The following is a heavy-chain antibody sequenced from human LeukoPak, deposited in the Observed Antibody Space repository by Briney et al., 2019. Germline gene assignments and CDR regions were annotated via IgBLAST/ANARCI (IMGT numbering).Heavy chain of an antibody. J-gene: IGHJ4*02. Sequence: SETLSLTCTVSGGSISSYYWSWIRQPLGKGLEWIGYIYYSGSTNYNPSLKSRVTISVDTSKNQFSLKLSSVTAADTAVYYCAREDPSITGTLDYWGQGTLVTVSS. CDR1: GGSISSYY. V-gene: IGHV4-59*01. CDR2: IYYSGST. D-gene: IGHD1-20*01. CDR3: AREDPSITGTLDY.